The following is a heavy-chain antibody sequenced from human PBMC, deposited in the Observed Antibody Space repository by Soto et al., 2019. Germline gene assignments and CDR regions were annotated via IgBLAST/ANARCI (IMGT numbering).Heavy chain of an antibody. D-gene: IGHD3-22*01. CDR3: AREVVTDYYDSSGYYPPYYFDY. Sequence: SETLSLTCTVSGGSVSSGSYYWSWIRQPPGKGLEWIGYIYYSGSTNYNPSLKSRVTISVDTSKNQFSLKLSSVTAADTAVYYCAREVVTDYYDSSGYYPPYYFDYWGQGTLVTVSS. CDR2: IYYSGST. CDR1: GGSVSSGSYY. J-gene: IGHJ4*02. V-gene: IGHV4-61*01.